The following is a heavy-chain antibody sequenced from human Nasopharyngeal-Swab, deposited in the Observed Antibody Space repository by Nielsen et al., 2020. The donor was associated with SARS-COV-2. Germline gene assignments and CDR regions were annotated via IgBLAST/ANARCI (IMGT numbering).Heavy chain of an antibody. V-gene: IGHV4-34*01. Sequence: SETLSLTCAVSGGSFSAYYWGWIRQLPGKGLEWIGEINHSGGTNYNPSLKSRVTISVDTSKNQFSLKLSSVTASNTAVYYCARGLSRIVPAPILGLEPYYSYYYMDVWSKGTTVTVSS. J-gene: IGHJ6*03. CDR3: ARGLSRIVPAPILGLEPYYSYYYMDV. CDR1: GGSFSAYY. D-gene: IGHD2-2*01. CDR2: INHSGGT.